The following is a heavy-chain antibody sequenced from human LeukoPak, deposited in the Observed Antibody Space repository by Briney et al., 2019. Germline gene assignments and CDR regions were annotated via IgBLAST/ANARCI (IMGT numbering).Heavy chain of an antibody. CDR1: RGAITDGNHY. Sequence: SLSLTRTVSRGAITDGNHYWSWTRHHPGGGLEWIGYIHHSGSTYYITSLKSRHTMSLDTPANHFSLRMTSVSPADTPVFYFSRQEGSSRYWYNDRGGRGTLVTVSA. D-gene: IGHD6-13*01. J-gene: IGHJ2*01. CDR2: IHHSGST. V-gene: IGHV4-30-4*01. CDR3: SRQEGSSRYWYNDR.